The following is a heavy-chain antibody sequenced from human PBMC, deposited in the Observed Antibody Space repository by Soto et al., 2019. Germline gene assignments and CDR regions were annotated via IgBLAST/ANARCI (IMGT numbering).Heavy chain of an antibody. Sequence: GGSLRLSCAASGFTFSSYSMVWVRQAPEKGLEWVSSIGGSSGHIYYADSLRGRFTISRDNAKNSLYLQMNSLRVDDTAVYYCAKVMRDSSGWPLDYWGQGTLVTVSS. CDR3: AKVMRDSSGWPLDY. D-gene: IGHD6-19*01. V-gene: IGHV3-21*01. CDR2: IGGSSGHI. CDR1: GFTFSSYS. J-gene: IGHJ4*02.